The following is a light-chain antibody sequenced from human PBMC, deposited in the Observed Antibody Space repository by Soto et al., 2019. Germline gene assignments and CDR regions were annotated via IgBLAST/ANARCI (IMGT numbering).Light chain of an antibody. V-gene: IGKV1-5*03. Sequence: QMTQSPSTLSASVGDRVTITCRASQSISSWLAWYQQKPGKAPKLLIYKASSLESGVPSRFSGSGPGTEFTLTISSLQPDDFATYYCQQYNSYPWTFGQGTKV. CDR3: QQYNSYPWT. CDR1: QSISSW. CDR2: KAS. J-gene: IGKJ1*01.